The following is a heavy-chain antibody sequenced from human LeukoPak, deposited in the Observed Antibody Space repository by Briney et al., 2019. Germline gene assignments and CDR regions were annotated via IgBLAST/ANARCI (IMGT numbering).Heavy chain of an antibody. D-gene: IGHD3-22*01. CDR3: ARDYYGSSGYSPFYDY. J-gene: IGHJ4*02. CDR1: GGTFSSYA. V-gene: IGHV1-69*13. CDR2: IIPIFGTA. Sequence: GASVKVSCRASGGTFSSYAISWVRQAPGQGLDWRGGIIPIFGTANYAQKFQGRVTITADESTSTAYMELRSLRSDDTAVYYCARDYYGSSGYSPFYDYWGQGTLVTVSS.